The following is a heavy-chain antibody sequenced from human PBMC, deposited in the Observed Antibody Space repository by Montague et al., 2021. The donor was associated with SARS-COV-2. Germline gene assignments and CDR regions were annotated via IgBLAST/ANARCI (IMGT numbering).Heavy chain of an antibody. Sequence: SETLSLTCTVSGGSISSSSYYWGWIRQPPGKGLEWIGSIYYSGSTYYNPSLKSRVTISVDTSKNQFSLKLSSVTAADTAVYYCARLVGGRGTRFDPWGQGTLVTVSS. D-gene: IGHD1-14*01. J-gene: IGHJ5*02. CDR2: IYYSGST. V-gene: IGHV4-39*01. CDR1: GGSISSSSYY. CDR3: ARLVGGRGTRFDP.